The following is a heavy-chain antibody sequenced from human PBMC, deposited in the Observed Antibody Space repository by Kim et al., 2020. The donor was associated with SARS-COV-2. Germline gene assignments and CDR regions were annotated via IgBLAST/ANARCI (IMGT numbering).Heavy chain of an antibody. CDR2: VMSDGAST. V-gene: IGHV3-23*01. D-gene: IGHD3-3*01. Sequence: GGSLRLSCAASGFSFIDYDMSWVRQAPGKGLEWVSTVMSDGASTFYADSVKGRFTISRDNSKNTLYLQMTRLRVEDTALYYCVKDPSFSSSFFVDFWGQGPLVTLSS. J-gene: IGHJ4*02. CDR3: VKDPSFSSSFFVDF. CDR1: GFSFIDYD.